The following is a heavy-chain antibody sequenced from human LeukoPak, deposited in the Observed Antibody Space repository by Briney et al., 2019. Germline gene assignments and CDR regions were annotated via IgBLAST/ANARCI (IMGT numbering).Heavy chain of an antibody. CDR3: ARDAPQTSPAHYYYMDV. V-gene: IGHV3-74*01. Sequence: GGSLRLSCAASGFTFSSYWMHWVRQAPGKGLVRVSRITSDGSSTSYADSVKGRFTIPRDNAKNTLYLQMNSLRAEDTAVYYCARDAPQTSPAHYYYMDVWGKGTAVTVSS. CDR2: ITSDGSST. CDR1: GFTFSSYW. J-gene: IGHJ6*03.